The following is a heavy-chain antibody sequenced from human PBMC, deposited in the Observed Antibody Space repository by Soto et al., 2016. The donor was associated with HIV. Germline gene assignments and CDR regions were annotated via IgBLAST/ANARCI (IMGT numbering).Heavy chain of an antibody. CDR3: ARDQLGSASPWAFDI. V-gene: IGHV1-2*02. Sequence: QVRLVQSGAEMKKPGASVKVSCKASGYTFTGHYIHWVRQAPGQGLEWMGWITPRSGGANLAQKFHGRVTMTRDTSTTTAYMELNSLKSDDTAIYYCARDQLGSASPWAFDIWGQGTMVTISS. D-gene: IGHD3-10*01. CDR1: GYTFTGHY. CDR2: ITPRSGGA. J-gene: IGHJ3*02.